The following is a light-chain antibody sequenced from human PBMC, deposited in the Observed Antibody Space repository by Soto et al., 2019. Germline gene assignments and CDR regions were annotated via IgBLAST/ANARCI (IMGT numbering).Light chain of an antibody. CDR1: QRISSW. Sequence: DFQMTQSPSTLSASVGDRFTIPCRASQRISSWLAWYQKKPGKAPKPLVYDASRLESGVPSRFSGSGSGTEFTLTISSLQPDDFATYYCQHYNSYGPWTFGQGTKVDIK. CDR2: DAS. V-gene: IGKV1-5*01. J-gene: IGKJ1*01. CDR3: QHYNSYGPWT.